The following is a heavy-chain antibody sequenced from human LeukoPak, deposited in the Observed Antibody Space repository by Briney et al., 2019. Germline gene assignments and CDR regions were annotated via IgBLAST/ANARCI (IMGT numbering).Heavy chain of an antibody. Sequence: PSETLSLTCTVSGGSISSYYWSWIRQPPGKGLEWIGYVYYSGSTYYNPSLKSRVTISVDTSKKQFSLKLTSVTTADTAVYYCARGQDLRGSPTIYPFDCWGQGTLVTVSS. CDR1: GGSISSYY. CDR2: VYYSGST. J-gene: IGHJ4*02. V-gene: IGHV4-59*01. CDR3: ARGQDLRGSPTIYPFDC. D-gene: IGHD3-9*01.